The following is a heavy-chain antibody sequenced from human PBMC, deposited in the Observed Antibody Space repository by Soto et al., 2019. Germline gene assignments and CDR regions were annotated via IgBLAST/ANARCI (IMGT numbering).Heavy chain of an antibody. J-gene: IGHJ4*02. CDR2: ISSSSTI. Sequence: GGSLRLSCAASGFTFSSYSMNWVRQAPGKGLEWVSYISSSSTIYYADSVKGRFTISRDNAKNSLYLQMNSLRAEDTAVYYCARDLDIGLHLGAPSGWGQGTLVTVSS. V-gene: IGHV3-48*01. CDR3: ARDLDIGLHLGAPSG. D-gene: IGHD3-16*01. CDR1: GFTFSSYS.